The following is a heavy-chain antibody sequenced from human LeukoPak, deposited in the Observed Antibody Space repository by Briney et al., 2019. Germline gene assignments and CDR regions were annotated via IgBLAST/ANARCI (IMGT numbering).Heavy chain of an antibody. J-gene: IGHJ4*02. Sequence: ASVKVSCKASGYTFTSYDINWVRQATGQGLEWMGWMNPNSGNTGYAQKFQGRVTMTRNTSISTAYMELSSLRSEDTAVYYCARGQMAGIAARRDFDYWGQGPLVTVSS. V-gene: IGHV1-8*01. D-gene: IGHD6-6*01. CDR1: GYTFTSYD. CDR2: MNPNSGNT. CDR3: ARGQMAGIAARRDFDY.